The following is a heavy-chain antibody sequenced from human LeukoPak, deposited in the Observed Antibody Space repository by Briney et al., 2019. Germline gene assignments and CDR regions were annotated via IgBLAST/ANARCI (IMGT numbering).Heavy chain of an antibody. CDR2: IYSDDRT. CDR3: AREVMAKRRAFDI. Sequence: GGSLRLSCAASGFTFSNYDMSWVRRAPGKGLEWVSVIYSDDRTYYADSVKGRFTISRHTSKKTLYLQMNSLRAEDTAVYYCAREVMAKRRAFDIWGQGTVVTVSS. CDR1: GFTFSNYD. J-gene: IGHJ3*02. D-gene: IGHD2-8*01. V-gene: IGHV3-53*04.